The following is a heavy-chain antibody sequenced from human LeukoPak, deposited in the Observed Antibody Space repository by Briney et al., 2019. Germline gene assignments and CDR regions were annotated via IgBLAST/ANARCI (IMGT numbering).Heavy chain of an antibody. CDR2: INHNSGGT. CDR1: GYTFTGYY. Sequence: ASVKVSCKTSGYTFTGYYMHWERQAPGQGLEWMEWINHNSGGTNYAQRFQGRVTMTRDTSMSTAYMELSRLRSDDSAVYYCARYFYDSSGSSSDAFDIWGQGTMVTVSS. V-gene: IGHV1-2*02. D-gene: IGHD3-22*01. J-gene: IGHJ3*02. CDR3: ARYFYDSSGSSSDAFDI.